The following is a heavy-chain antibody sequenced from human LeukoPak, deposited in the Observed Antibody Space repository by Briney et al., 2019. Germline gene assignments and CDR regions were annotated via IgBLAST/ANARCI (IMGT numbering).Heavy chain of an antibody. J-gene: IGHJ6*03. CDR2: INPSGGST. CDR3: AGAHSSFVYYYYMDV. V-gene: IGHV1-46*01. D-gene: IGHD2-21*01. Sequence: ASVKVSCKASGYTFTSYYMHWVRQAPGQGLEWMGIINPSGGSTSYAQKFQGRVTMTRDTSTSTVYMELSSLRSEDTAVYYCAGAHSSFVYYYYMDVWGKGTTVTVSS. CDR1: GYTFTSYY.